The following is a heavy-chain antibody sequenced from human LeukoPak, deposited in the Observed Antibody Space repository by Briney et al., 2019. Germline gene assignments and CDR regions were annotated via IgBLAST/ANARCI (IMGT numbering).Heavy chain of an antibody. CDR3: ARVDGRMNDYGDYGGIDP. D-gene: IGHD4-17*01. CDR1: GFTFSGYW. J-gene: IGHJ5*02. Sequence: GGSLRLSCAASGFTFSGYWMSWVRQAPGKGLEWVANIKQDGSEKYYVDSVKGRFTGSRDNAKNSLYLQMNSLRAEDTAVYYCARVDGRMNDYGDYGGIDPWGQGTLVTVSS. CDR2: IKQDGSEK. V-gene: IGHV3-7*01.